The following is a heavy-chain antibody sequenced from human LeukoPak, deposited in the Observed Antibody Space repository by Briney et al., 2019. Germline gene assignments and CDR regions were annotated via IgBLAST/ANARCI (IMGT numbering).Heavy chain of an antibody. CDR1: GFTFSSYG. Sequence: GRSLRLSCAASGFTFSSYGMHWVRQAPGKGLEWVAFIRYDGSNKYYADSVKGRFTISRDNAKNTLYLQMNSLRADDTAVYYCAREPATTVTTDHWGQGTLVTVSS. V-gene: IGHV3-33*01. CDR3: AREPATTVTTDH. CDR2: IRYDGSNK. J-gene: IGHJ4*02. D-gene: IGHD4-17*01.